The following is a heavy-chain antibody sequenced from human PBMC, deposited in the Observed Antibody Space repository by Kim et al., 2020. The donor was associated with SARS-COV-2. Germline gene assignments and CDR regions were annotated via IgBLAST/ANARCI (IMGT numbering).Heavy chain of an antibody. D-gene: IGHD3-22*01. CDR1: GYTLTSYD. CDR3: ARRDRYYDSSAYYQNDAFNI. V-gene: IGHV1-18*04. J-gene: IGHJ3*02. CDR2: ISAYNGHT. Sequence: ASVKVSCKASGYTLTSYDISWVRQAPGQGLEWMGWISAYNGHTNYVQKFQGRVTMTTDTSTSTAYMDLRSLRSDDTAGYYCARRDRYYDSSAYYQNDAFNIWGQGTMVTVSS.